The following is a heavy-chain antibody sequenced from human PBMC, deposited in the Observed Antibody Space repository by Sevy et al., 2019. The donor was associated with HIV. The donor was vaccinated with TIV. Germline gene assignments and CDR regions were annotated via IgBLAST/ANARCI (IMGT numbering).Heavy chain of an antibody. V-gene: IGHV4-39*02. D-gene: IGHD5-12*01. J-gene: IGHJ6*02. Sequence: SETLSLTCSISGGTIVSSGHYWGWIRQTPGKGLEWIGSIYYNGQTFYTPSLKSGLTISIDTSKNQFSLTLSSVTVAETAGYFCAREAGGYDYDYGMDVWGQGTTVTVSS. CDR2: IYYNGQT. CDR3: AREAGGYDYDYGMDV. CDR1: GGTIVSSGHY.